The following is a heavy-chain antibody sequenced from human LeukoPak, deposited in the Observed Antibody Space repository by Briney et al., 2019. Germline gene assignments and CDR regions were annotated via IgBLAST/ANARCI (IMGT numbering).Heavy chain of an antibody. CDR2: INPNSGGT. CDR3: ARGCSSGSTKYYFDY. CDR1: GYTFTGYY. D-gene: IGHD6-19*01. V-gene: IGHV1-2*02. J-gene: IGHJ4*02. Sequence: GASVKVSCKASGYTFTGYYMHWVRQAPGQGLEWMGWINPNSGGTNYAQKFQGRVTMTRDTSISTAYMELSRLRSDDTAVYYCARGCSSGSTKYYFDYWGQGTLVTVSS.